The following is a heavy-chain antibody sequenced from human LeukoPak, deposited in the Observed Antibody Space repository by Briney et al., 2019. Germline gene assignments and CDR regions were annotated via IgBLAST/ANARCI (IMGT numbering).Heavy chain of an antibody. V-gene: IGHV1-2*02. D-gene: IGHD3-16*02. Sequence: ASVKVSCKASGYTFTGNYMHWVRQTPGQGLEWMGWINPNSGGTNYAQKFQGRVTMTRDTSISTAYMELSRLRSDDTAVYYCARDRSEDYVWGSYRWFDYWGQGTLVTVSS. CDR2: INPNSGGT. J-gene: IGHJ4*02. CDR3: ARDRSEDYVWGSYRWFDY. CDR1: GYTFTGNY.